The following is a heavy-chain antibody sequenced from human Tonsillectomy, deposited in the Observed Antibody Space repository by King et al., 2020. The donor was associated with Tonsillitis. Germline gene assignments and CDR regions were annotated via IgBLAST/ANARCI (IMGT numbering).Heavy chain of an antibody. Sequence: QLQESGPGLVKPSETLSLTCAVSGYSISSGYYWGWIRQPPGKGLEWIGNIYHSGSTYYNPSLKSRVTISVDTSKNQFSLKLSSVTAADTAVYYCARGVIYYYYGMDVWGQGTTVTASS. CDR3: ARGVIYYYYGMDV. CDR1: GYSISSGYY. V-gene: IGHV4-38-2*01. D-gene: IGHD2/OR15-2a*01. CDR2: IYHSGST. J-gene: IGHJ6*02.